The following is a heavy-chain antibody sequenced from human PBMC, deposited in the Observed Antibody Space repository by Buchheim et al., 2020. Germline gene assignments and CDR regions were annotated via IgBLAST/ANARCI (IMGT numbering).Heavy chain of an antibody. CDR1: GFSIYTSGTG. CDR3: AHHKFVQRSYFFHYYMDV. Sequence: QITLKESGPTLVKPTQTLTLTCAVSGFSIYTSGTGVGWIRQPPGKALEWLAVLYWNDVTNYSPDLKSRLAITRDINEYQVVLTMTDVDPGDTATYFCAHHKFVQRSYFFHYYMDVWGKGTT. J-gene: IGHJ6*03. V-gene: IGHV2-5*01. CDR2: LYWNDVT. D-gene: IGHD6-25*01.